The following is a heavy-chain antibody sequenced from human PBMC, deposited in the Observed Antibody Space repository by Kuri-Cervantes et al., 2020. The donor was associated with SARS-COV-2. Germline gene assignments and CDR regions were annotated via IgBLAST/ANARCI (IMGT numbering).Heavy chain of an antibody. J-gene: IGHJ6*02. Sequence: SGPTLAKPTQTLTLTCTFSGLSLTTSGVGVGWIRQPPGKALEWLALIYWDDDKRYSPSLKSRLTITKDTSKNQVVLTMTNMDPVDTATYYCAHLFGDYGMDVWGQGTTVTVSS. D-gene: IGHD3-10*02. CDR1: GLSLTTSGVG. V-gene: IGHV2-5*02. CDR2: IYWDDDK. CDR3: AHLFGDYGMDV.